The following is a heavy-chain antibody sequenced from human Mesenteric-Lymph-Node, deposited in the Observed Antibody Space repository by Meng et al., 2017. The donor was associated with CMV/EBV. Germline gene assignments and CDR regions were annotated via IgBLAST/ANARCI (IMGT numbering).Heavy chain of an antibody. CDR2: ITRSGST. CDR3: AREKGYYYGSGTRGEINWFDP. V-gene: IGHV4-34*01. J-gene: IGHJ5*02. D-gene: IGHD3-10*01. CDR1: GGSFSGYY. Sequence: SETLSLTCAVYGGSFSGYYWSWVRQPLGKGLEWIGEITRSGSTDYNSSLKSRVTISIDTSKNQFSLKLNSVTAADTAVYYCAREKGYYYGSGTRGEINWFDPWGQGTLVTVSS.